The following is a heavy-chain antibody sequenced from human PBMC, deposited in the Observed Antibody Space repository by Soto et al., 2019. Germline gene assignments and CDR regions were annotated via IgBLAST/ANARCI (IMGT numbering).Heavy chain of an antibody. CDR1: GFTFSTYT. Sequence: GGSLRLSCASSGFTFSTYTMNWVRQAPGKGLEWVSSINGRSNYKYYTDSVKGRFTISRDNAKNSLYLQMNRLRAEDTAVYYCEREDGILGGTSDFDYWGLGTLVTVSS. CDR2: INGRSNYK. CDR3: EREDGILGGTSDFDY. J-gene: IGHJ4*02. V-gene: IGHV3-21*01. D-gene: IGHD1-26*01.